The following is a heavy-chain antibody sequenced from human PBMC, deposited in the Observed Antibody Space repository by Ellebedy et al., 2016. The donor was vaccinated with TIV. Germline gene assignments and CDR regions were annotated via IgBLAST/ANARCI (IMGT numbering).Heavy chain of an antibody. CDR3: AKASYYDSSGYGLDY. J-gene: IGHJ4*02. Sequence: PGGSLRLSCAASGFTFSSYWMSWVRQAPGKGLEWVANIKQDGSEKYYVDSVKGRFTISRDNAKNSLDLQMNSLRAEDTAVYYCAKASYYDSSGYGLDYWGQGTLVTVSS. V-gene: IGHV3-7*03. CDR1: GFTFSSYW. D-gene: IGHD3-22*01. CDR2: IKQDGSEK.